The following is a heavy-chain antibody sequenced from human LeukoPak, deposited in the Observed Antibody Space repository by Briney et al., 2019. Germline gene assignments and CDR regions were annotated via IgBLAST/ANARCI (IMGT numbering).Heavy chain of an antibody. CDR2: INWNGGST. CDR1: GFTFDDCG. J-gene: IGHJ4*02. V-gene: IGHV3-20*04. CDR3: ARDGPGGGSYYSNY. D-gene: IGHD1-26*01. Sequence: GGSLRLSCAASGFTFDDCGMSWVRQAPGKGLEWVSGINWNGGSTGYADSVKGRFTISRDSAKNSLYLQMNSLRAEDTALYYCARDGPGGGSYYSNYWGQGTLVTVSS.